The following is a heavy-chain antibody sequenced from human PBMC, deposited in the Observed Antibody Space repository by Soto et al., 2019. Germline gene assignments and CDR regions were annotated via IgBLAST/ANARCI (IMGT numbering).Heavy chain of an antibody. CDR3: ARDHEYRGITGTVFDY. CDR1: GGSISSSSYY. CDR2: IFDSGTT. Sequence: TLSLTCTVSGGSISSSSYYWGWIRQPPGKGLEWIGYIFDSGTTYYNPSLKSRVTISVDTSKNQFSLKLSSVTAADTAVFYCARDHEYRGITGTVFDYWGQGTLVTVSS. J-gene: IGHJ4*02. D-gene: IGHD1-20*01. V-gene: IGHV4-31*03.